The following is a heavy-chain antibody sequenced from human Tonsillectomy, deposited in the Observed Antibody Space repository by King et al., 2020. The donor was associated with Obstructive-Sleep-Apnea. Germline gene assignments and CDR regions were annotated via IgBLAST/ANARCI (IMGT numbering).Heavy chain of an antibody. CDR2: IRYDGSNK. CDR3: AKDFWAYCSGGSCYEVVDV. J-gene: IGHJ6*02. Sequence: VQLVDSGGGVVQPGGSLRLSCTASGFTFSSYGMHWVRQAPGKGLEWVAFIRYDGSNKYYADSVKGRFTISRDNSKNTLYLHMNSLRAEDTAVYYCAKDFWAYCSGGSCYEVVDVWGQGTTVTVSS. V-gene: IGHV3-30*02. CDR1: GFTFSSYG. D-gene: IGHD2-15*01.